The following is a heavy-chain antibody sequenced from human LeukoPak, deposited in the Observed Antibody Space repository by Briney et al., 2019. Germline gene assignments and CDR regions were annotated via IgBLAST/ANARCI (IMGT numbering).Heavy chain of an antibody. J-gene: IGHJ4*02. CDR1: GGSISSYY. V-gene: IGHV4-59*08. CDR2: IYYSGST. D-gene: IGHD2-21*02. CDR3: ARAVVTALFEY. Sequence: SETLSLTCTVSGGSISSYYWSWIRQPPGKGLEWIGYIYYSGSTNYNPSLKSRVTISVDTSKNQFSLKLSSVTAADTAVYYCARAVVTALFEYWGQGTLVTVSS.